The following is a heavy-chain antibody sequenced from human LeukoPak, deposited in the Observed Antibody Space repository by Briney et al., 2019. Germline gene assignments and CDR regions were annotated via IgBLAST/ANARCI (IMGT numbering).Heavy chain of an antibody. CDR3: ARVKGRDWFDP. D-gene: IGHD2-15*01. CDR2: IYYSGST. V-gene: IGHV4-59*01. J-gene: IGHJ5*02. CDR1: GGSISSYY. Sequence: SETLSLTCTVSGGSISSYYWSWIRQPPGKGLEWIGYIYYSGSTNYNPSLKSQVTISVDTSKNQFSLKLSSVTAADTAVYYCARVKGRDWFDPWGQGTLVTVSS.